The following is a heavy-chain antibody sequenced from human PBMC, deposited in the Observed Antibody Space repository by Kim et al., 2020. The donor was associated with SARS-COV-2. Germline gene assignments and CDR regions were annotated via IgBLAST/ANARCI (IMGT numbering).Heavy chain of an antibody. CDR1: GGTFSSYA. J-gene: IGHJ6*02. CDR2: IIPIFGTA. D-gene: IGHD3-3*01. Sequence: SVKVSCKASGGTFSSYAISWVRQAPGQGLEWMGGIIPIFGTANYAQKFQGRVTITADESTSTAYMELSSLRSEDTAVYYCAKSQKSITIFGVARRQNYYYYYGMDVWGQGTTVTVSS. V-gene: IGHV1-69*13. CDR3: AKSQKSITIFGVARRQNYYYYYGMDV.